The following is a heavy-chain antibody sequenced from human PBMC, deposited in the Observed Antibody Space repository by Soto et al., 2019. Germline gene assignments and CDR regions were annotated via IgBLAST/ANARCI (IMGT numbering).Heavy chain of an antibody. J-gene: IGHJ6*02. CDR2: VSGSGDST. CDR3: AKGAAPGAGYYYYYGMDV. CDR1: GFTFSNYA. V-gene: IGHV3-23*01. Sequence: LRLSCAASGFTFSNYAMTWVRQAPGKGLEWVSAVSGSGDSTYHADSVKGRFTISRDNSENTLSLQMNSLRADDTAVYYCAKGAAPGAGYYYYYGMDVWGQGTTVTVSS. D-gene: IGHD6-13*01.